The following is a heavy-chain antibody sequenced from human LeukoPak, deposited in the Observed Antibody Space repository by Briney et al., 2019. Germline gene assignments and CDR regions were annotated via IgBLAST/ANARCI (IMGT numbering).Heavy chain of an antibody. CDR3: ARASWGGSSLYYSDY. D-gene: IGHD6-6*01. V-gene: IGHV4-59*01. CDR1: GGSISSYY. CDR2: IYYSGST. J-gene: IGHJ4*02. Sequence: SETLSLTCTVSGGSISSYYWSWIRQPPGKGLEWIGYIYYSGSTNYNPSLKSRVTISVDTSKNQFSLKLSSVTAADTAVYYCARASWGGSSLYYSDYWGQGTLVTVSS.